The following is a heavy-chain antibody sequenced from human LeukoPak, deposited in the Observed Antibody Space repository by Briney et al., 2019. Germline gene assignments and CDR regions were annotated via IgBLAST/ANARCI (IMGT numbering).Heavy chain of an antibody. D-gene: IGHD3-22*01. Sequence: SETLSLTCAVSGGSISSSNWWNWVRQPPGKGLEWVGQIYHSGSTNYNPSLKTRVTISVDKSKSQFSLNLTSVTAADTAVYYCARPRNYYDSSGYYNDAFDIWGQGTMVTVSS. CDR2: IYHSGST. CDR3: ARPRNYYDSSGYYNDAFDI. V-gene: IGHV4-4*02. CDR1: GGSISSSNW. J-gene: IGHJ3*02.